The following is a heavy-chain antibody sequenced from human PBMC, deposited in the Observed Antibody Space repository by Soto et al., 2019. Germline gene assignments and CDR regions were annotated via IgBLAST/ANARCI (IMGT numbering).Heavy chain of an antibody. CDR3: ARDYGDYGEFDY. Sequence: QVQLVQSGAAVKKPGSSVKVSCTASGGTFSSYTISWVRQAPGQGLEWMGRIIPILGIANYAQKFQGRVTITADKSTSTAYMELSSLRSEDTAVYYCARDYGDYGEFDYWGQGTLVTVSS. V-gene: IGHV1-69*08. J-gene: IGHJ4*02. CDR1: GGTFSSYT. D-gene: IGHD4-17*01. CDR2: IIPILGIA.